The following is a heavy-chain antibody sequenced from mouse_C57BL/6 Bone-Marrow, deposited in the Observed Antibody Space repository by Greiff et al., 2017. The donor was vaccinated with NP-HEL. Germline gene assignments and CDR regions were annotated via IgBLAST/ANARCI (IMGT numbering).Heavy chain of an antibody. V-gene: IGHV1-69*01. D-gene: IGHD2-2*01. CDR2: IDPSDSYT. Sequence: VQLQQPGAELVMPGASVKLSCKASGYTFTSYWMHWVKQRPGQGLEWIGEIDPSDSYTNYNQKFKGKSTLTVDKSSSTAYMQLSSLTSEDSAVYDGARKGGYDCYAMDYWGQGTSVTVSS. CDR1: GYTFTSYW. J-gene: IGHJ4*01. CDR3: ARKGGYDCYAMDY.